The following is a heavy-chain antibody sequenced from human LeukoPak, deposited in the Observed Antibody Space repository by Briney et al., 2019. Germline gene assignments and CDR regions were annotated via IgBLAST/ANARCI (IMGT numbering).Heavy chain of an antibody. J-gene: IGHJ4*02. CDR1: GFTFSSYT. V-gene: IGHV3-48*04. CDR3: ARRGIYSSGWYFDY. Sequence: GGSLRLSCAASGFTFSSYTMNWARQAPGKGLEWVSYISSSSSTIYYADSVKGRFTISRDNAKNSLYLQMNSLRAEDTAVYYCARRGIYSSGWYFDYWGQGTLVTVSS. D-gene: IGHD6-19*01. CDR2: ISSSSSTI.